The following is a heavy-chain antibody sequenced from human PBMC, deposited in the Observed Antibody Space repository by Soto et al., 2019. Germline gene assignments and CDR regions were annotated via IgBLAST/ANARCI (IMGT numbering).Heavy chain of an antibody. D-gene: IGHD3-10*01. CDR2: ISWNSGSI. V-gene: IGHV3-9*01. CDR3: AKGRITMVRGVILRRAFDI. J-gene: IGHJ3*02. Sequence: GGSLRLSCSASGFTFDDYAMHWVRQAPGKGLEWVSGISWNSGSIGYADSVKGRFTISRDNAKNSLYLQMNSLRAEDTALYYSAKGRITMVRGVILRRAFDIWGQGTMVTVSS. CDR1: GFTFDDYA.